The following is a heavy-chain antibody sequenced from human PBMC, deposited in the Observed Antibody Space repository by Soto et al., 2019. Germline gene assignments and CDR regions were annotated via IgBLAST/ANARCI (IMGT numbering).Heavy chain of an antibody. V-gene: IGHV4-39*01. CDR3: TKGYCISNTCYRSWFDP. Sequence: SETLSLTCAVSGGPITSRTYSWGWIRQPPGKGLEWIGSISHTGSIYYNPSLKSRVTLSVDTSTNQFSLNLRSVTAADTAVYYCTKGYCISNTCYRSWFDPWGQGTLVTVSS. CDR2: ISHTGSI. J-gene: IGHJ5*02. D-gene: IGHD2-2*01. CDR1: GGPITSRTYS.